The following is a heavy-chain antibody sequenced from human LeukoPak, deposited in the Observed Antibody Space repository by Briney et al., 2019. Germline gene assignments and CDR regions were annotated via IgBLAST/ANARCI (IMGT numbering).Heavy chain of an antibody. J-gene: IGHJ4*02. CDR1: GFTFSSYS. Sequence: PGGSLGLSCAASGFTFSSYSMNWVRQAPGKGLEWVSYISSSSSTIYYADSVKGRFTISRDNAKNSLYLQMNSLRAEDTAVYYCARTYSSSWYEYYFDYWGQGTLVTVSS. CDR3: ARTYSSSWYEYYFDY. CDR2: ISSSSSTI. D-gene: IGHD6-13*01. V-gene: IGHV3-48*01.